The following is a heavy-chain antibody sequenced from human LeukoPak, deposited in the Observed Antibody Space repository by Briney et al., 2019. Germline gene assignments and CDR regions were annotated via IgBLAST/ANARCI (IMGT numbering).Heavy chain of an antibody. J-gene: IGHJ4*02. Sequence: SETLSLTCTVSGGSISSYCWGWIRQPPGKGRGWIGYIYYSGYTNYNPSLKSRVTMSVDTSKNQFSLQLSSVTAADTDVYYCARGQAVAGVWGQGTLVTVSS. D-gene: IGHD6-19*01. CDR2: IYYSGYT. V-gene: IGHV4-59*01. CDR1: GGSISSYC. CDR3: ARGQAVAGV.